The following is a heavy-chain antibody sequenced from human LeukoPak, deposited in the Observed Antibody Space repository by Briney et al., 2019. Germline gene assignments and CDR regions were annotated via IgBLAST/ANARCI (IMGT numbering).Heavy chain of an antibody. CDR2: ISYSGST. V-gene: IGHV4-59*08. CDR3: ARQFGSSTALQY. CDR1: GGSISSYY. Sequence: ASETLSLTCTVSGGSISSYYWSWIRQPPGKGLEWIGYISYSGSTNYNPSLKSRVTISVDTSRNQFSLKLSSVTAADTAIYYCARQFGSSTALQYWGQGTLVTVSS. D-gene: IGHD2-2*01. J-gene: IGHJ4*02.